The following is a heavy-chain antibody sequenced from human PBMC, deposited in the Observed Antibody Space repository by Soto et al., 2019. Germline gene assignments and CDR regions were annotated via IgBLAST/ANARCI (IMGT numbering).Heavy chain of an antibody. CDR3: SRGRPTSVVPIDFRRGANWFDP. Sequence: ASVKVSCKASGYTFTTYDINWVRQAAGQGLEWMGWMSPDSGTTGYAQKFQGRVTMTRDTSITTAYLELTSLKSEDTAVYYCSRGRPTSVVPIDFRRGANWFDPWGQGTLVTAPQ. J-gene: IGHJ5*02. D-gene: IGHD3-3*01. CDR2: MSPDSGTT. V-gene: IGHV1-8*01. CDR1: GYTFTTYD.